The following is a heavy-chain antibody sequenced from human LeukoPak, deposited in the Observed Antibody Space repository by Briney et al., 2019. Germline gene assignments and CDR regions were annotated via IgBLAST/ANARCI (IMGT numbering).Heavy chain of an antibody. D-gene: IGHD3-3*01. Sequence: SETLSLTCTVSGGSISSSSYYWGWIRQPPGKGLEWIGSIYYSGSTYCNPSLKSRVTISVDTSKNQFSLKLSSVTAADTAVYYCARQNYDFWSGYWVNWGQGTLVTVSS. V-gene: IGHV4-39*01. J-gene: IGHJ4*02. CDR1: GGSISSSSYY. CDR2: IYYSGST. CDR3: ARQNYDFWSGYWVN.